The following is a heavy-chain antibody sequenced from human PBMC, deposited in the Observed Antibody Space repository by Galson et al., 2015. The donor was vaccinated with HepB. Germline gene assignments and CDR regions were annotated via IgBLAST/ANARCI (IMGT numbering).Heavy chain of an antibody. D-gene: IGHD1-26*01. J-gene: IGHJ4*02. CDR2: IDWDDDK. CDR1: GLSLTTSGMR. CDR3: ARTLVQSGSYYGVFDY. Sequence: PALVKPTPTLTLTCTFSGLSLTTSGMRVNWIRQPPGKALEWLARIDWDDDKFYSTSLKTRLTISKDTSKNQVVLTMTNMDPVDTATYYCARTLVQSGSYYGVFDYWGQGTLVTVSS. V-gene: IGHV2-70*04.